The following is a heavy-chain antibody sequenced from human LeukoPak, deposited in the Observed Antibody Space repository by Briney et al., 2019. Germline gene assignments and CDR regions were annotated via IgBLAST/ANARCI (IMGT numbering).Heavy chain of an antibody. V-gene: IGHV3-23*01. Sequence: GGSLRLSCAASGFTFSSYAMSWVRQAPGKGLEWVSAISGSGGSTYYADSVKGRFTISRDNSKNTLYLQMNSLRAEDTAVYYCAKKGDYVWGSYRFDYWGQGTLVTISS. CDR1: GFTFSSYA. J-gene: IGHJ4*02. CDR3: AKKGDYVWGSYRFDY. D-gene: IGHD3-16*02. CDR2: ISGSGGST.